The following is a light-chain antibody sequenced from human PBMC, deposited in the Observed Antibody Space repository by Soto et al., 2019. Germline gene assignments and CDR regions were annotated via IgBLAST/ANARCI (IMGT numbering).Light chain of an antibody. CDR3: HQYNSYPWT. Sequence: DIQMTQSPSTLSASVGDRVTISCRASQTISFWLAWYQQRPGKAPKLLIYDASILESGVPSRFSGSRSGTLFTLTISSLQADDFATYYCHQYNSYPWTFGQGTKVEIK. CDR2: DAS. V-gene: IGKV1-5*01. J-gene: IGKJ1*01. CDR1: QTISFW.